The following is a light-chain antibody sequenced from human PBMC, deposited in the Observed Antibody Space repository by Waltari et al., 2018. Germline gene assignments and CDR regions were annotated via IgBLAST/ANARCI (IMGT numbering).Light chain of an antibody. V-gene: IGKV2-28*01. CDR1: QSLLRANGNNH. Sequence: IVLRQSPLPLPVTPGEPSSTSCSSRQSLLRANGNNHLTWYLQQPGQSPQILIYLGSNRAYGVPDRFSGGGSGTEFTLKISRVEAEDVGVYYCMQGQQTPYTFGQGTKLEIK. CDR3: MQGQQTPYT. CDR2: LGS. J-gene: IGKJ2*01.